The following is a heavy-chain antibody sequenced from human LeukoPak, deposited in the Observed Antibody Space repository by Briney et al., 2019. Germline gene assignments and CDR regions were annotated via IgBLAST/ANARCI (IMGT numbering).Heavy chain of an antibody. V-gene: IGHV3-48*03. CDR2: IGTSGSDI. J-gene: IGHJ4*02. CDR1: GFTFSNYE. D-gene: IGHD1-26*01. Sequence: GGSLRLSCAASGFTFSNYEMMWVRQAPGKGLEWVSYIGTSGSDIHYADPVKGRFTISRDDSKTSLSLQMNSLRADDTAVYYCVRDGRAGVSGKFRLFDCWGQGTLVTVSS. CDR3: VRDGRAGVSGKFRLFDC.